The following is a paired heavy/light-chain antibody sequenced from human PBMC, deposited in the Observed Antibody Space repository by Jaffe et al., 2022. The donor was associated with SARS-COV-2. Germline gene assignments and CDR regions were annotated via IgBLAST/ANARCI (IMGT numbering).Heavy chain of an antibody. CDR2: INTNTGNP. D-gene: IGHD3-3*02. CDR1: GYIFNRYT. Sequence: QVQLVQSGSELKKPGASVKVSCKASGYIFNRYTISWVRQAPGQGLEWMGWINTNTGNPTYAQGFTGQFVFSFDTSVSTAYLQISSLRAEDTAMYYCARPSIASHTGFFDYWGQGTLVTVSS. V-gene: IGHV7-4-1*02. J-gene: IGHJ4*02. CDR3: ARPSIASHTGFFDY.
Light chain of an antibody. CDR3: AAWDDSLKGVL. V-gene: IGLV1-44*01. Sequence: QSVLTQPPSASGTPGQRVTISCSGSSTNIGTNTVNWYQHLPGTAPKVLIYSNNQRPSGVPDRFSGSKSGTSASLAISGLQSEDEADYYCAAWDDSLKGVLFGGGTKLTVL. J-gene: IGLJ2*01. CDR2: SNN. CDR1: STNIGTNT.